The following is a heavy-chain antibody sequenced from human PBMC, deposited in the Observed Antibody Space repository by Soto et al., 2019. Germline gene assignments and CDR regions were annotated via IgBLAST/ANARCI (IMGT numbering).Heavy chain of an antibody. CDR2: IYYSGST. V-gene: IGHV4-30-4*01. CDR1: GGSISSGDYY. CDR3: ARVGLTPGAFVI. D-gene: IGHD3-16*01. J-gene: IGHJ3*02. Sequence: PSETLSLTCTVSGGSISSGDYYWSWTRQPPGKGLEWIGYIYYSGSTYYNPSLKSRVTISVDTSKNQFSLKLSSVTAADTAVYYCARVGLTPGAFVIWGPGTMVSVSS.